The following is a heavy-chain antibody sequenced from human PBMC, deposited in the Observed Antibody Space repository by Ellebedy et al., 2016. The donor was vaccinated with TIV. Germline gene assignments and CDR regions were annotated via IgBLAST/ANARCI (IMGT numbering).Heavy chain of an antibody. CDR1: GYTFTSYD. CDR3: ATVPPKIVVVYSDAFDI. J-gene: IGHJ3*02. Sequence: ASVKVSXXASGYTFTSYDINWVRQATGQGLEWMGWMNPNSGNTGYAQKFQGRVTMTRNASISTAYMELSSLRSEDTAVYYCATVPPKIVVVYSDAFDIWGQGTMVTVSS. CDR2: MNPNSGNT. D-gene: IGHD3-22*01. V-gene: IGHV1-8*01.